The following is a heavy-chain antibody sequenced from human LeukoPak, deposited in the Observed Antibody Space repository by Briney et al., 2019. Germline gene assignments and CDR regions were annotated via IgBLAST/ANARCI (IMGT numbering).Heavy chain of an antibody. Sequence: GGSLRLSCAASGFTFSDYCMSWIRQAPGKGLEWVSYISSSGSTIYYADSVKGRFTISRDNAKNSLYLQMNSLRAEDTAVYYCARDRSTVVTQRGGYFDYWGQGTLVTVSS. D-gene: IGHD4-23*01. CDR2: ISSSGSTI. V-gene: IGHV3-11*01. CDR3: ARDRSTVVTQRGGYFDY. J-gene: IGHJ4*02. CDR1: GFTFSDYC.